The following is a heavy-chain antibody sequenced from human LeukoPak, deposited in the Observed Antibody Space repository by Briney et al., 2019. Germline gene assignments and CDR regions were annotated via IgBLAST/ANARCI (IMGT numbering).Heavy chain of an antibody. CDR2: SSTTGNT. CDR3: VRGIYYDSGRNCFDP. CDR1: GGSISSYY. Sequence: PSETLSLTCTVSGGSISSYYWSWIRQPAGKGLEWIGRSSTTGNTNYNPSLKSRVTMSVDTSKNQFSLRLTSVTAADTAVCYCVRGIYYDSGRNCFDPWGQGTLVTVSS. V-gene: IGHV4-4*07. D-gene: IGHD3-22*01. J-gene: IGHJ5*02.